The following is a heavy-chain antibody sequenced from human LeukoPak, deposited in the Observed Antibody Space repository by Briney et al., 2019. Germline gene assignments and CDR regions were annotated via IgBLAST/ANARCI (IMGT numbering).Heavy chain of an antibody. V-gene: IGHV1-69*05. CDR3: ARGRGSGPYYYYYMDV. CDR2: INPIFGTA. J-gene: IGHJ6*03. CDR1: GGTFSSYA. D-gene: IGHD3-10*01. Sequence: SVKGSCKASGGTFSSYAISWVPQAPGQGLEWMGGINPIFGTANYAQKFQGRVTITTDESTSTAYMELSSLRSEDTAVYYCARGRGSGPYYYYYMDVWAKGPRSPSP.